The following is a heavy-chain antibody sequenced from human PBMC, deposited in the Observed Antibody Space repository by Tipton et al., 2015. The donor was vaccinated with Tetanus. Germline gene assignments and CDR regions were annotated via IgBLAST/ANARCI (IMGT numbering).Heavy chain of an antibody. CDR2: IAHDGNYK. CDR1: GITFSSFA. J-gene: IGHJ5*02. V-gene: IGHV3-30-3*01. CDR3: ARGMSFDP. Sequence: SLRLSCAASGITFSSFAMHWVRQAPGKGLEWVSFIAHDGNYKYEVESVKGRFTISRDNSGSTLFLQMNSLRVDDTAVYYCARGMSFDPWGQGTLVTVSS.